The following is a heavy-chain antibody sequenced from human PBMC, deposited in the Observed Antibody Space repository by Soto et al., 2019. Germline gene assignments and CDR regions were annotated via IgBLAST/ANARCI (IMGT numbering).Heavy chain of an antibody. J-gene: IGHJ4*02. Sequence: PGGSLRLSCAASGFTFNTWMHWVRQAPGERLVWVSSIDSDGSITSYADSVKGRFTISRDNAKNTLYLQMNSLRAEDTAVYYCATLGLQQAFWGQGTLVTVSS. D-gene: IGHD2-21*02. CDR2: IDSDGSIT. CDR1: GFTFNTW. V-gene: IGHV3-74*01. CDR3: ATLGLQQAF.